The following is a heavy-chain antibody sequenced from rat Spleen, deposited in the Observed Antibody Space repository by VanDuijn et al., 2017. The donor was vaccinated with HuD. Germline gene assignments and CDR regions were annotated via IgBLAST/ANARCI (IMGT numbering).Heavy chain of an antibody. D-gene: IGHD1-12*02. CDR1: GFTFSSYG. Sequence: VQLVESGGGLVQPGKSLKLSCSASGFTFSSYGMHWIRQAPGKGLDWVAYISSSSGTVYADAVKGRFTISRDNAENTQYLQMDSLMSEDTATYYCARHYYEGTYFYGFAYWGQGTLVTVSS. V-gene: IGHV5-62*01. J-gene: IGHJ3*01. CDR3: ARHYYEGTYFYGFAY. CDR2: ISSSSGT.